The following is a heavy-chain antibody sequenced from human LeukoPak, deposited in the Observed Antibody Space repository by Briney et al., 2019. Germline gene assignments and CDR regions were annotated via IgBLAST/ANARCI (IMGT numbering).Heavy chain of an antibody. CDR3: ARRAGEYSHPYDY. Sequence: RGSLRLSCTVSGFTVSSNSWSWVRQAPGKGLEWVSFIYSGGKTHSSDSVKGRFTISRDNSKNTLYLQMSSLRAEDTAIYYCARRAGEYSHPYDYWGQGTLVTVSS. V-gene: IGHV3-53*01. CDR1: GFTVSSNS. J-gene: IGHJ4*02. D-gene: IGHD2-15*01. CDR2: IYSGGKT.